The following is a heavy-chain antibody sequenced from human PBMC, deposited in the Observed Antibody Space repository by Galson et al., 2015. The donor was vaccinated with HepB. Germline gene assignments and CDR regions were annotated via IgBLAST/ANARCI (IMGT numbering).Heavy chain of an antibody. V-gene: IGHV3-64D*06. CDR1: GFTFSRYA. D-gene: IGHD3-3*01. J-gene: IGHJ6*02. Sequence: SLRLSCAASGFTFSRYAMHWVRQAPGKGLEYVSAISSNGGSTYYADSVKGRFTISRDNSKNTLYLQVSSLRAEDTAVYYCVKGPTYYDFWSGYYLQGYYYGMDVWGQGTTVTVSS. CDR3: VKGPTYYDFWSGYYLQGYYYGMDV. CDR2: ISSNGGST.